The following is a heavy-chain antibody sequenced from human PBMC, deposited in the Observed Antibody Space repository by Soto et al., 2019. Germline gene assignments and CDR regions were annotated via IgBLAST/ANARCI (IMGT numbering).Heavy chain of an antibody. V-gene: IGHV3-53*01. CDR1: GFTFSSND. Sequence: EVQLVESGGGLIQPGGSLRLSCAASGFTFSSNDRNWVRQAPGTGLEWVSLIYSGGSTYYADSVKGRFTISRDNSKNTLYLQMSSLRAEDTAVYYCATRPLLPGAPWGSGTRVTVSS. D-gene: IGHD3-22*01. J-gene: IGHJ3*01. CDR2: IYSGGST. CDR3: ATRPLLPGAP.